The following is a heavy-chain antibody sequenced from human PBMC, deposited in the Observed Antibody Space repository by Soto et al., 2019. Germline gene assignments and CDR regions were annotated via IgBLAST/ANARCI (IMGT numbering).Heavy chain of an antibody. J-gene: IGHJ4*02. CDR1: GFTFNLYS. V-gene: IGHV3-48*02. CDR2: SSPRGNPI. CDR3: AKGPHTNVCCPYYFES. D-gene: IGHD2-15*01. Sequence: GGSLRLSCAASGFTFNLYSMNWVRQAPGKGLEWVAYSSPRGNPIHYADAVKGRFTISRDNARNSLSLHRSSLRDEDSPLYYCAKGPHTNVCCPYYFESWGQGVPVTVSS.